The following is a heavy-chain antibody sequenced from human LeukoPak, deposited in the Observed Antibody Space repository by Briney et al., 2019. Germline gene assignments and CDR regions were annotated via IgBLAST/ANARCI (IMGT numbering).Heavy chain of an antibody. CDR1: GYTFTGYY. D-gene: IGHD6-13*01. Sequence: GASVKVSCKASGYTFTGYYMHWVRQAPGQGLEWVGWINPNSGGTNYAQKFQGRVTMTRDTSISTAYMELSRLRSDDTAVYYCARNAAAGDWYFDYWGQGTLVTVSS. CDR3: ARNAAAGDWYFDY. V-gene: IGHV1-2*02. CDR2: INPNSGGT. J-gene: IGHJ4*02.